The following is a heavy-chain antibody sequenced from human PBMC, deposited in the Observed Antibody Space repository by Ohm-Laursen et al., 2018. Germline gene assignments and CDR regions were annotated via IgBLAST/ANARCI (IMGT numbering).Heavy chain of an antibody. D-gene: IGHD6-19*01. V-gene: IGHV4-38-2*02. CDR3: ARDGSGWYSH. J-gene: IGHJ4*02. CDR2: IYSSGNT. CDR1: GYSISSGYF. Sequence: GTLSLTRLVSGYSISSGYFWGWIRLPAGKGLEWIGRIYSSGNTIYNPSLKSRVTMSVDTSKNQFSLKLNSVTAADTAVYYCARDGSGWYSHWGQGTLVTVSS.